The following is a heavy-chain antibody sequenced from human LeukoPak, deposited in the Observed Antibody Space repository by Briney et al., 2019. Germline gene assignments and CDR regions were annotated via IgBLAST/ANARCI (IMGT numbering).Heavy chain of an antibody. D-gene: IGHD3-10*01. CDR2: IYSGGGT. Sequence: GGSLRLSCAASGFTVSDNYMSWVRQAPGKGLEWVAVIYSGGGTYYAVSVKGRFTISRDNSKNTLYLQMNSLRAEDTAVYLCASDQVKGAYYFDYWGQGALVTVSS. V-gene: IGHV3-53*01. CDR1: GFTVSDNY. J-gene: IGHJ4*02. CDR3: ASDQVKGAYYFDY.